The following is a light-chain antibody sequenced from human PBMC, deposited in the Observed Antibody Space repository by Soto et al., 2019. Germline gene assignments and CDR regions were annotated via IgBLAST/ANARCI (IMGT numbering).Light chain of an antibody. CDR3: HQYGSSPYT. V-gene: IGKV3-20*01. J-gene: IGKJ2*01. CDR1: QSVSSSY. Sequence: EIVLTQSPGTLSLSPGERATLSCRASQSVSSSYLAWYQQKPGQAPRLLIYGASSRATGIPDRFSGSGSGTDFTLTISRLEPEDSAVYYCHQYGSSPYTFGQGTKVDIK. CDR2: GAS.